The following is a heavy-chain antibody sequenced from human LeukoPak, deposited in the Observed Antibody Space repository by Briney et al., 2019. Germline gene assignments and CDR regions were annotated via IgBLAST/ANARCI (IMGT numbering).Heavy chain of an antibody. D-gene: IGHD2/OR15-2a*01. Sequence: GGSLRLSCAASGFTFSSYAIHWDRQAPGKGLEWGTLILNDGSNKYYADSVKGRFTISRDNSKNTLYLQMNSLRAEDTALYYCARGYYATLYYFDYWGQGTLVIVSS. CDR1: GFTFSSYA. CDR3: ARGYYATLYYFDY. J-gene: IGHJ4*02. V-gene: IGHV3-30-3*01. CDR2: ILNDGSNK.